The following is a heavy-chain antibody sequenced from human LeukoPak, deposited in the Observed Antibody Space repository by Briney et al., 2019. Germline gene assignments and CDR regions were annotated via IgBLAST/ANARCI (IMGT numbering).Heavy chain of an antibody. V-gene: IGHV4-34*01. CDR2: IKHSGST. CDR3: ASGNWNYDY. CDR1: GGSFSGYY. Sequence: SETLSLTCAVYGGSFSGYYWSWIRQPPGKGLEWIGEIKHSGSTNYNPSLKSRVTVSVDTSKNQFSQKLSSVTAADTAVYYCASGNWNYDYWGQGTLVTVSS. J-gene: IGHJ4*02. D-gene: IGHD1-7*01.